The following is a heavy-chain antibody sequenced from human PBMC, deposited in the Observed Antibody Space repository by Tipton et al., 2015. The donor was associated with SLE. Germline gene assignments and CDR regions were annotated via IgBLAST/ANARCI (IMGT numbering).Heavy chain of an antibody. V-gene: IGHV3-7*03. CDR1: GFTFSSYW. CDR3: ARSPVDYWNGYSA. J-gene: IGHJ4*02. D-gene: IGHD3-3*01. Sequence: SLRLSCAASGFTFSSYWMSWVRQAPGKGLEWVANIKQDGSEKYYVDSVKGRFTISRDNSKNSLYLQMSGLRAEDTAVYYCARSPVDYWNGYSAWGPGTLVTVSS. CDR2: IKQDGSEK.